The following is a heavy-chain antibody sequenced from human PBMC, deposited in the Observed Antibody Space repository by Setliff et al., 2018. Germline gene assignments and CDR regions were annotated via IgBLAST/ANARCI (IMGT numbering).Heavy chain of an antibody. D-gene: IGHD1-26*01. Sequence: SETLSLTCTASGGPISSYYWGWIRQPPGKGLEWIGNIGHTGSFNYNPSLKSRVTISVDTSQNRFPLKLSSVTAAETAVYYCARDLGSGSYYYYYGMDVWGQGTTVTVSS. J-gene: IGHJ6*02. V-gene: IGHV4-59*01. CDR2: IGHTGSF. CDR3: ARDLGSGSYYYYYGMDV. CDR1: GGPISSYY.